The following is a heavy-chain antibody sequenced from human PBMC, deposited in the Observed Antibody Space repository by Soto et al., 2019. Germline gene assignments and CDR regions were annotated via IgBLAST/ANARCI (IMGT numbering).Heavy chain of an antibody. CDR2: ISYDGSNK. CDR1: GFTFSSYA. V-gene: IGHV3-30-3*01. J-gene: IGHJ4*02. CDR3: ARDSVVAALDY. D-gene: IGHD2-15*01. Sequence: GGSLILSCAASGFTFSSYAMHWVRQAPGKGLEWVAVISYDGSNKYYADSVKGRFTISRDNSKNTLYLQMNSLRAEDTAVYYCARDSVVAALDYWGQGTLVTVSS.